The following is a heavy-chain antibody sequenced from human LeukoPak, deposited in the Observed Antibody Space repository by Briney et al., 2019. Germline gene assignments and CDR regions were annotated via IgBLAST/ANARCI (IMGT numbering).Heavy chain of an antibody. CDR3: ARSCGGYLAFVDY. V-gene: IGHV3-30*02. Sequence: GGSLRLSCAASGFTFSYYGMHWVRQAPGKGLEWVAFIRSDGSNKYYADSVKGRFTISRDNSKNTLYLQMTSLRAEDTAVYYCARSCGGYLAFVDYWGQGTLVTVSS. CDR2: IRSDGSNK. CDR1: GFTFSYYG. D-gene: IGHD3-22*01. J-gene: IGHJ4*02.